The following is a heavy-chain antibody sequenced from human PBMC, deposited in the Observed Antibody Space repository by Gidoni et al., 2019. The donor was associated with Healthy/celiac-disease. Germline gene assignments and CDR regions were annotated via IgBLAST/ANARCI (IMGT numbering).Heavy chain of an antibody. D-gene: IGHD2-2*01. CDR3: AKDVVPAAMLGLGAFDI. CDR2: ISWNSGSI. Sequence: VQLVESGGGLVQPGRSLRLSCAASGFTFDDYAMHWVRQAPGKGLEGVSGISWNSGSIGYADSVKGRFTISRDNAKNSLYLQMNSLRAEDTALYYCAKDVVPAAMLGLGAFDIWGQGTMVTVSS. V-gene: IGHV3-9*01. J-gene: IGHJ3*02. CDR1: GFTFDDYA.